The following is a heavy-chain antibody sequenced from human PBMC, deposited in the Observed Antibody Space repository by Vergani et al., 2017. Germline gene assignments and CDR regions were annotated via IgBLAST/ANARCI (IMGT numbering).Heavy chain of an antibody. CDR1: GFSLTTGGEG. J-gene: IGHJ3*01. CDR3: VHRLGYFDWDGAFDV. CDR2: VYWNDDE. D-gene: IGHD3-9*01. V-gene: IGHV2-5*01. Sequence: QITLRESGPTLVKPTQTLTLTCTFSGFSLTTGGEGVGWIRQPPGRALEWLAFVYWNDDERYSPSLKSRVTITKDTSKKEVILTMATMDPVDTATYYCVHRLGYFDWDGAFDVWGPGTMVTVSS.